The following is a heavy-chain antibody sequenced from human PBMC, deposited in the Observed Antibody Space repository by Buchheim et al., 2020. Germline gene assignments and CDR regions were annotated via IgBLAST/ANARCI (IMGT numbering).Heavy chain of an antibody. J-gene: IGHJ4*02. CDR2: IKSKTDGGTT. D-gene: IGHD5-18*01. V-gene: IGHV3-15*01. CDR3: TTDLDTAMASLDY. CDR1: GFTFSNAW. Sequence: EVQLVESGGGLVKPGGSLRLSCAASGFTFSNAWMSWVRQAPGKGLEWVGCIKSKTDGGTTDYAAPVKGRFTISRDDSKNTLYLQMNSLKTEDTAVYYCTTDLDTAMASLDYWGQGTL.